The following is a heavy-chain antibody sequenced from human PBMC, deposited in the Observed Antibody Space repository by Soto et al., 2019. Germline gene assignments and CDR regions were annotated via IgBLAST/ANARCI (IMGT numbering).Heavy chain of an antibody. CDR1: GFTFSTYA. J-gene: IGHJ4*02. CDR2: ISGSDGST. Sequence: PGGSLRLSCAASGFTFSTYAMSWVRQAPGKGLEWVSGISGSDGSTYYADSVQGRFTISRDNSKNTLYLQLNSLRAEDTAVYYCGKHLPYFEYWGKGTLVTVSS. V-gene: IGHV3-23*01. CDR3: GKHLPYFEY.